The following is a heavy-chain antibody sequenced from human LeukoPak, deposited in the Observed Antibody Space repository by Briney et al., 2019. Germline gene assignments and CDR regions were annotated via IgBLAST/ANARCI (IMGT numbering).Heavy chain of an antibody. CDR1: GFSLSTSGVG. CDR2: IYWDDDK. CDR3: AHILRITIFGVVQADYFDY. V-gene: IGHV2-5*02. J-gene: IGHJ4*02. D-gene: IGHD3-3*01. Sequence: ESGPTLVKPTQTLTLTCTFSGFSLSTSGVGVGWIRQPPGKALEWLALIYWDDDKRYSPSLKSRLTITKDTSKNQVVLTMTNMDPVDTATYYCAHILRITIFGVVQADYFDYWGQGTLVTVSS.